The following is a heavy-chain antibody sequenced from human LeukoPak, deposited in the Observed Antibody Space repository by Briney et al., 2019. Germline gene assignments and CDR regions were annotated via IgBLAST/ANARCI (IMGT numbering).Heavy chain of an antibody. D-gene: IGHD3-22*01. CDR3: ARDERYDSSGYPFDY. CDR1: GGSISSYY. Sequence: SETLSLTCTVSGGSISSYYWSWIRQPPGKGLEWIGYIYYSGSTNYNPSLKSRVTISVDTSKNQFSLKLSSVTAADTAVYYCARDERYDSSGYPFDYWGQRTLVTVSS. J-gene: IGHJ4*02. CDR2: IYYSGST. V-gene: IGHV4-59*01.